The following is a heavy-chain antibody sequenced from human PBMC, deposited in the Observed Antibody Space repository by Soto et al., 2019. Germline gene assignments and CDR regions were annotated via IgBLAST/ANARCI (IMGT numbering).Heavy chain of an antibody. CDR2: MNPNSGNT. CDR1: GYTFTSYD. J-gene: IGHJ6*03. Sequence: ASVKVSCKASGYTFTSYDINWVRQATGQGLEWMGWMNPNSGNTGYAQKFQGRVTMTRNTSISTAYMELSSPRSEDTAVYYCARASDYYYYMDVWGKGTTVTVSS. V-gene: IGHV1-8*01. D-gene: IGHD2-21*01. CDR3: ARASDYYYYMDV.